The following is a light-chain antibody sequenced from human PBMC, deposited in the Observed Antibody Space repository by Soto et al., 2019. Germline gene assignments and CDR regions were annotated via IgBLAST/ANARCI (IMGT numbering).Light chain of an antibody. CDR3: QKYNSAPWT. CDR1: QGISNY. J-gene: IGKJ1*01. CDR2: AAS. Sequence: DIQMTQSPSSLFASAGDRVTITCRASQGISNYLAWYQQKPGKDPKLLIYAASTLQSGVPSRFSGSGAGTDFSLTISSLQPEDVATYYCQKYNSAPWTFGQGTKGEIK. V-gene: IGKV1-27*01.